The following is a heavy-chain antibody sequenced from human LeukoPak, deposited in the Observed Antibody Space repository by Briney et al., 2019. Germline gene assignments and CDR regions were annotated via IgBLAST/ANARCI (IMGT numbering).Heavy chain of an antibody. V-gene: IGHV4-38-2*02. CDR2: IYHSGST. CDR1: GYSISSGYY. CDR3: ARDVPWMYYDILTGAFDI. J-gene: IGHJ3*02. Sequence: SETLSLTCTVSGYSISSGYYWGWIRQPPGKGLEWIGSIYHSGSTYYNPSLKSRVTISVDTSKNQFSLKLSSVTAADTAVYYCARDVPWMYYDILTGAFDIWGQGTMVTVSS. D-gene: IGHD3-9*01.